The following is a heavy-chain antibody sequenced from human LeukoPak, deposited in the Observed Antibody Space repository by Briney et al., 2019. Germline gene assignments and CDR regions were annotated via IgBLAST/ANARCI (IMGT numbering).Heavy chain of an antibody. J-gene: IGHJ5*02. CDR3: ARAVYYYDSSGYYDLECWFDP. V-gene: IGHV1-69*05. CDR1: VGTFSSYA. D-gene: IGHD3-22*01. CDR2: IIPIFGTA. Sequence: GASVTVSCKASVGTFSSYAISWVRQAPGQGLEWIGGIIPIFGTANYAQKFQGRVTITTDESTSTAYMELSSLRSEDTALYYCARAVYYYDSSGYYDLECWFDPWGQGTLVTVSS.